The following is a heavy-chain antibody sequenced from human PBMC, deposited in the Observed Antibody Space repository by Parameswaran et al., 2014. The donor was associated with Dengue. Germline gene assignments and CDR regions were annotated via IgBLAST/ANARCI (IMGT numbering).Heavy chain of an antibody. V-gene: IGHV4-34*01. D-gene: IGHD2-2*02. CDR3: ARRCSSTACYKPYYFDY. J-gene: IGHJ4*02. Sequence: RWIRQPPGKGLEWIGEINHSGSTNYNPSLKSRVTISVYTSKKQFSLKLSSVTAADTAVYYCARRCSSTACYKPYYFDYWGQGTLVTVSS. CDR2: INHSGST.